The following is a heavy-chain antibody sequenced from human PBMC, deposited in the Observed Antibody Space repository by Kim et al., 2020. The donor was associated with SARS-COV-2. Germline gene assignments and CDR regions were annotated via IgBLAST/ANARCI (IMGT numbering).Heavy chain of an antibody. CDR3: AKDMNYYDSSGYSHYYY. J-gene: IGHJ6*01. V-gene: IGHV3-9*01. CDR1: GFTFDDYA. D-gene: IGHD3-22*01. CDR2: ISWNSGSI. Sequence: GGSLRLSCAASGFTFDDYAMHWVRQAPGKGLEWVSGISWNSGSIGYADSVKGRFTISRDNAKNSLYLQMNSLRAEDTALYYCAKDMNYYDSSGYSHYYY.